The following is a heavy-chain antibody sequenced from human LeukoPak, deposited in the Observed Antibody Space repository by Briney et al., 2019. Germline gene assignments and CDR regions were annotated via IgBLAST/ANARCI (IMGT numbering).Heavy chain of an antibody. CDR2: ISSSSSYI. CDR3: ARDKFYGSGSPNGWYYFDY. CDR1: GFTFSSYA. V-gene: IGHV3-21*01. J-gene: IGHJ4*02. Sequence: GGSLRLSCAASGFTFSSYAMSWVRQAPGKGLEWVSSISSSSSYIYYADSVKGRFTISGDNAKNSLYLQMNSLRAEDTAVYYCARDKFYGSGSPNGWYYFDYWGQGTLVTVSS. D-gene: IGHD3-10*01.